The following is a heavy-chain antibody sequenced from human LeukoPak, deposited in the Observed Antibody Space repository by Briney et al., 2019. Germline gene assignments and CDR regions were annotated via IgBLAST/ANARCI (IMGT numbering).Heavy chain of an antibody. Sequence: MSGGSLRLSCAASGFTFSDYYMSWIRQAPGKGLEWVSYISSSGSTIYYADSVKGRFTISRDNAKNSLYLQMNSLRAKDTAVYYCARGDYYDAPWFDPWGQGTLVTVSS. CDR3: ARGDYYDAPWFDP. V-gene: IGHV3-11*01. CDR2: ISSSGSTI. CDR1: GFTFSDYY. D-gene: IGHD3-22*01. J-gene: IGHJ5*02.